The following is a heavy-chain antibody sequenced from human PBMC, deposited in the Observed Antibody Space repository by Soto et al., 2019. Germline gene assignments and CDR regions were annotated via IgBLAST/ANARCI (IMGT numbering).Heavy chain of an antibody. Sequence: QVQLQQWGAGLLKPSETLSLTCAVYGGSFSGYYWSWIRQPPGKGLEWIGESNHVGSTNYNPSLTSRLTMSVDSSKNPCALRLTSVPAADTAVYYCARFLRPGVTTDWGQGTLVIVSS. J-gene: IGHJ4*02. CDR1: GGSFSGYY. CDR2: SNHVGST. D-gene: IGHD5-18*01. V-gene: IGHV4-34*01. CDR3: ARFLRPGVTTD.